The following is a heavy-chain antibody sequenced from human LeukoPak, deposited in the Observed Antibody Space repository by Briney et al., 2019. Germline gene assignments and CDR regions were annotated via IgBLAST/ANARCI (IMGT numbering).Heavy chain of an antibody. CDR3: ARESLVAAATGAFDI. J-gene: IGHJ3*02. D-gene: IGHD2-2*01. V-gene: IGHV4-4*02. Sequence: SETLSLTCAVSGGSIGSSNWWSWVRQPPGEGLEWIGEIYHTGSTNYNPSLKSRVSISVDKSKNQFSLKLSSVTAADTAVYYCARESLVAAATGAFDIWGQGTMVTVSS. CDR2: IYHTGST. CDR1: GGSIGSSNW.